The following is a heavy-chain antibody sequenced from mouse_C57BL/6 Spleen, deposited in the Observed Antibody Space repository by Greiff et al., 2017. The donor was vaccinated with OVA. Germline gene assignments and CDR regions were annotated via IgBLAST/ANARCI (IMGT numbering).Heavy chain of an antibody. CDR2: IWSGGST. CDR3: ARNSNWDVGYAMDY. D-gene: IGHD4-1*01. J-gene: IGHJ4*01. V-gene: IGHV2-2*01. Sequence: VQLQQSGPGLVQPSQCLSITCTVSGFSLTSYGVHWVRQTPGTGLEWLGVIWSGGSTDYTAAFISRLSIRTDNSKSQVFFKRNSLQADDTAIYYCARNSNWDVGYAMDYWGQGTSVTVSS. CDR1: GFSLTSYG.